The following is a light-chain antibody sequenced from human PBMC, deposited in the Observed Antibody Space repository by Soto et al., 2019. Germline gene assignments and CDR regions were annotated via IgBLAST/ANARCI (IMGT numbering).Light chain of an antibody. Sequence: EIVLTQSPGTLSLSPGERATLSCRASQSVSSSYLAWYQQKPGQAPSPLIYGASTRATGIPDRFTGSGSGTDFTLTISRLEPEDFAVYYCQQYGSSVRTFGQGTKVEIK. CDR1: QSVSSSY. CDR2: GAS. J-gene: IGKJ1*01. CDR3: QQYGSSVRT. V-gene: IGKV3-20*01.